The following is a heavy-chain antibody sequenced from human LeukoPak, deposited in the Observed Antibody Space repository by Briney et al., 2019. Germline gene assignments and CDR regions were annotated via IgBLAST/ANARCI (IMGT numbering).Heavy chain of an antibody. J-gene: IGHJ6*02. CDR1: GFTFSSYA. V-gene: IGHV3-30-3*01. Sequence: PGRSLRLSCAASGFTFSSYAMHWVRQAPGKGLEWVAVISYDGSNKYYADSVKGRFTISRDNSKNTLYLQMNSLRAEDTAVYYCARDLGTGGGDHYYYGMDVWGQGTTVTVSS. CDR3: ARDLGTGGGDHYYYGMDV. D-gene: IGHD2-21*02. CDR2: ISYDGSNK.